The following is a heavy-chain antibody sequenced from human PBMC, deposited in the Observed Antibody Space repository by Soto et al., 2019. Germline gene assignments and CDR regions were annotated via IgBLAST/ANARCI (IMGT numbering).Heavy chain of an antibody. V-gene: IGHV3-9*01. CDR2: ISWNSGSI. CDR3: AKGPLYYGSGSYAFDI. D-gene: IGHD3-10*01. Sequence: GGSLRLSCAASGFTFDDYAMHWVRQAPGKGLEWVSGISWNSGSIGYADSVKGRFTISRDNAKNSLYLQMNSLRAEDTALYYCAKGPLYYGSGSYAFDIWGQGTMVTVSS. J-gene: IGHJ3*02. CDR1: GFTFDDYA.